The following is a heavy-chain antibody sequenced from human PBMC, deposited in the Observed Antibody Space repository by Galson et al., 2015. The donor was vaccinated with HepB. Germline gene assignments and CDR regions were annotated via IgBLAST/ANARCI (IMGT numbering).Heavy chain of an antibody. V-gene: IGHV3-23*01. J-gene: IGHJ5*01. Sequence: SLRLSCAASGFTFSTYAMTWVRQTPGKGLEWVSAISGGGDYIYYLDSVKGRFTFTRDNSKNTVYLQMDSLRGEDTAVYYCAKNLRNGIPVYDSWGRGTQVTVSS. CDR1: GFTFSTYA. CDR2: ISGGGDYI. D-gene: IGHD2-8*01. CDR3: AKNLRNGIPVYDS.